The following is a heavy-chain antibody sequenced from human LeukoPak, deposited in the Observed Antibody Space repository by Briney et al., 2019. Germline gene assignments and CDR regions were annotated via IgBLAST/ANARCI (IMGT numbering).Heavy chain of an antibody. J-gene: IGHJ4*02. CDR1: GFTLSSYT. Sequence: RGSLRLSCVASGFTLSSYTMAWVRRAPGKGLEWVSSITTSSRYTHYADSVKGRFTISRDNAQNSLYLQMNSLSAEDTAVYYCARHKEGATTSDYWGQGTLVTVSS. D-gene: IGHD1-26*01. CDR3: ARHKEGATTSDY. V-gene: IGHV3-21*01. CDR2: ITTSSRYT.